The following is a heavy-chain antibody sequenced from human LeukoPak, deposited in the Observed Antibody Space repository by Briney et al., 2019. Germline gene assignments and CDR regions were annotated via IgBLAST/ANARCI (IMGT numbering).Heavy chain of an antibody. J-gene: IGHJ4*02. CDR1: GFPFIEYS. CDR3: ARDHNYAFDN. Sequence: GGSLRLSCTASGFPFIEYSMKWVRQAPGKGLEWISYIGIDGGNTKYADSVRGRFTISTDKAKNSLYLQMNSLRVEDTAVYYCARDHNYAFDNWGQGTLVSVAS. D-gene: IGHD1-1*01. CDR2: IGIDGGNT. V-gene: IGHV3-48*01.